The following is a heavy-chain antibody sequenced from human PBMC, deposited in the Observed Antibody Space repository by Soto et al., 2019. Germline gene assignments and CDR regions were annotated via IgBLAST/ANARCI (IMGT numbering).Heavy chain of an antibody. D-gene: IGHD6-13*01. CDR2: INPNSGGT. CDR1: GYTFTGYY. CDR3: ATFLSEYSSSWHEVS. Sequence: ASVKVSCKASGYTFTGYYMHWVRQAPGQGLEWMGWINPNSGGTNYAQKFQGWVTMTRDTSISTAYMELSRLRSEDTAVYYCATFLSEYSSSWHEVSWGQGTLAPVSS. V-gene: IGHV1-2*04. J-gene: IGHJ5*02.